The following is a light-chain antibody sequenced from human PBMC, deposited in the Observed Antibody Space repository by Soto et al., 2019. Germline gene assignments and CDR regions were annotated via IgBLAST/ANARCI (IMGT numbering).Light chain of an antibody. CDR2: ENN. Sequence: QSVLTQPPSVSASPGQKVTISCSGSSSNIGNNYVSWYQQLPGTAPKLLIYENNKRPSGIPDRFSGSKSGTSATLGITGLQTGDEADYYCGTWDSSLSARVFGGGTKVNVL. V-gene: IGLV1-51*02. CDR3: GTWDSSLSARV. J-gene: IGLJ3*02. CDR1: SSNIGNNY.